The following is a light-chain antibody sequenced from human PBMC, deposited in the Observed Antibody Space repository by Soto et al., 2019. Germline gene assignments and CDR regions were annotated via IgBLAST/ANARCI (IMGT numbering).Light chain of an antibody. V-gene: IGKV1-5*03. J-gene: IGKJ1*01. CDR2: KAS. Sequence: DIQMTQSPSTLSASVGDRVTITCRASQSISSWLAWYQQKPGKAPNLLIYKASTLESGVPSRFSGSGSGTEFTLTISSVQPDDFATYYCQHYNSYSEAFGQGTKVDIK. CDR1: QSISSW. CDR3: QHYNSYSEA.